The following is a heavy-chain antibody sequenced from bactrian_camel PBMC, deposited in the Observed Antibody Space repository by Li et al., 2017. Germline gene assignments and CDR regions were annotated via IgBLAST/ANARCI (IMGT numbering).Heavy chain of an antibody. J-gene: IGHJ4*01. CDR2: IYRDVSHT. Sequence: DVQLVESGGGLVQPGGFLRLSCAASGFTFSSSGMSWVRQAPGKGLEWVSSIYRDVSHTYYRESVKGRFTISRDDAKNMVYLQMNSLKSEDSALYYCATERPVWEWGPEYNYWGQGTQVTVS. CDR3: ATERPVWEWGPEYNY. CDR1: GFTFSSSG. V-gene: IGHV3S2*01. D-gene: IGHD3*01.